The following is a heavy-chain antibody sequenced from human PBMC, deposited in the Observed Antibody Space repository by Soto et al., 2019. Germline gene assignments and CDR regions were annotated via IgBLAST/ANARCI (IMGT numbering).Heavy chain of an antibody. CDR3: ASLAYCGGDCHTYFDY. Sequence: SVKVSCKASGGTFSSYAISWVRQAPGQGPEWMGGIIPIFGTANYAQKFQGRVTITADESTSTAYMELSSLRSEDTAVYYCASLAYCGGDCHTYFDYWGQGTLVTVS. CDR1: GGTFSSYA. D-gene: IGHD2-21*02. CDR2: IIPIFGTA. J-gene: IGHJ4*02. V-gene: IGHV1-69*13.